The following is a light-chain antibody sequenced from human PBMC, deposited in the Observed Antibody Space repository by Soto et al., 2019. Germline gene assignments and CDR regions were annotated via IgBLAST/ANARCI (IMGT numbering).Light chain of an antibody. CDR2: DVS. V-gene: IGKV1-13*02. J-gene: IGKJ5*01. Sequence: AIQVTQSPSSLSASVGDRVTITCRARQDIRGALAWYQQKPGKAPKLLIYDVSTVQSGVPSRFSGRGSGTEFTLTIPSLQPEDFATYYCQQFNIYPITFGQGTRLDI. CDR1: QDIRGA. CDR3: QQFNIYPIT.